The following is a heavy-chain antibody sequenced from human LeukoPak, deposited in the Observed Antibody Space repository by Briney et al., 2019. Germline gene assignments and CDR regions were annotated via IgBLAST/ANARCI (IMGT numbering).Heavy chain of an antibody. CDR3: AKDYNHEDYSYGPFDY. J-gene: IGHJ4*02. CDR1: GFTFRSYG. V-gene: IGHV3-30*18. D-gene: IGHD5-18*01. Sequence: RPGRSLRLSCAASGFTFRSYGMRWVRLDPGKGLEWVAVISYDGSNQYYADSVKGRFTISRDNSKNTLYLQMNSLRAEDTAVYYCAKDYNHEDYSYGPFDYWGQGTLVTVSS. CDR2: ISYDGSNQ.